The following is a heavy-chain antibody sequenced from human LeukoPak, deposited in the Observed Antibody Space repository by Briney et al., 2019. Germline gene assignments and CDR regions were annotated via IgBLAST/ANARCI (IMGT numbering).Heavy chain of an antibody. J-gene: IGHJ3*02. CDR1: GYSFTSYS. CDR3: ARRWRSGTSYRDVFDI. V-gene: IGHV5-51*01. Sequence: GESLNISCKGPGYSFTSYSIGWVRPMPGKGLEWKGIIYPGDSDTRYSPSFQRQVTISADQSISAAYLQWSSLKASDTAMYYWARRWRSGTSYRDVFDIWGQGTMVTVSS. CDR2: IYPGDSDT. D-gene: IGHD3-3*01.